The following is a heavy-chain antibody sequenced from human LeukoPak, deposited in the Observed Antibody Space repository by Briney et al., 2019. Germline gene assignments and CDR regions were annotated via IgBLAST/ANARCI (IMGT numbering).Heavy chain of an antibody. Sequence: ASVKVSCKASGYTFTSYYMHWVRQAPGQGLEWMGMIYPRDGSTSYAQKFQGRVTVTRDTSTSTVHMELSGLRSEDTAVYYCARDQDGFDYWGQGTLVTVSS. V-gene: IGHV1-46*01. CDR2: IYPRDGST. CDR3: ARDQDGFDY. CDR1: GYTFTSYY. J-gene: IGHJ4*02.